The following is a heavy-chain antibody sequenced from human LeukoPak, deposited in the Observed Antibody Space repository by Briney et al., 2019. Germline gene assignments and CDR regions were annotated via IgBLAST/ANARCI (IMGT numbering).Heavy chain of an antibody. Sequence: GASVKVSCKASGGTFSSYAISWVRQAPGQGVEWMGRIIPIFGTANYAKKFQRRVTITADESTSTAYMELSSLRSEDTAVYYCARERGTVTTSFDYWGQGTLVTVSS. CDR3: ARERGTVTTSFDY. J-gene: IGHJ4*02. V-gene: IGHV1-69*13. D-gene: IGHD4-11*01. CDR2: IIPIFGTA. CDR1: GGTFSSYA.